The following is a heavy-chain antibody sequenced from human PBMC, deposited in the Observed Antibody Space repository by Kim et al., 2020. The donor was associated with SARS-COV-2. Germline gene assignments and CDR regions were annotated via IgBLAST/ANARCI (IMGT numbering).Heavy chain of an antibody. CDR1: GGSISSYY. CDR3: ARHFYSSSWRYYYYYGMDV. D-gene: IGHD6-13*01. J-gene: IGHJ6*02. V-gene: IGHV4-59*01. CDR2: IYYSGST. Sequence: SETLSLTCTVSGGSISSYYWSWIRQPPGKGLEWIGYIYYSGSTNYNPSLKSRVTISVDTSKNQFSLKLSSVTAADTAVYYCARHFYSSSWRYYYYYGMDVWGQGTTVTVSS.